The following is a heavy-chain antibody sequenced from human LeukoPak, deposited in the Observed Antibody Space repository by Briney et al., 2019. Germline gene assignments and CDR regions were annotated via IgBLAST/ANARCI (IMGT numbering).Heavy chain of an antibody. D-gene: IGHD3-16*02. CDR2: INHGGST. V-gene: IGHV4-34*01. J-gene: IGHJ4*02. CDR3: ARGSYVWGSYRAYYFDY. Sequence: SETLSLTCAVYGGSFSGYYWSWIRQPPGRGLEWIGEINHGGSTNYNPSLKSRVTISVDTSKNQFSLKLSSVTAADTAVYYCARGSYVWGSYRAYYFDYWGQGTLVTVSS. CDR1: GGSFSGYY.